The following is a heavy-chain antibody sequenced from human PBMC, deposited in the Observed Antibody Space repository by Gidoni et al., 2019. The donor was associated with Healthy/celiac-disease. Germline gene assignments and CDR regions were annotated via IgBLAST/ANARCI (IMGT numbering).Heavy chain of an antibody. D-gene: IGHD3-22*01. V-gene: IGHV3-7*01. CDR1: GFPFSSYW. CDR2: IKQDGSEK. J-gene: IGHJ4*02. Sequence: EVQLVESGGGLVQPGGSLRLSCAASGFPFSSYWMSWVRQAPGKGLEWVANIKQDGSEKYYVDSVKGRFTISRDNAKNSLYLQMNSLRADDTAVYYCARDDYYDSSGSPYWGQGTLVTVSS. CDR3: ARDDYYDSSGSPY.